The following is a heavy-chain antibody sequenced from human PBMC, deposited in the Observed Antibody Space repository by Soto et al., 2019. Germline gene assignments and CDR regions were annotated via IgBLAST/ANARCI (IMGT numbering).Heavy chain of an antibody. Sequence: QVQLQQWGAGLLKPSETLSLTCAVYGGSFSGYYWNWIRQPPGKGLEWMGKINHSGSTNYNPSLKSRVTISVDTSKNQFSLKLSSVTAADTAVYYCARGWGRIFDYWGQGTLVTVSS. CDR2: INHSGST. CDR1: GGSFSGYY. V-gene: IGHV4-34*01. J-gene: IGHJ4*02. CDR3: ARGWGRIFDY. D-gene: IGHD7-27*01.